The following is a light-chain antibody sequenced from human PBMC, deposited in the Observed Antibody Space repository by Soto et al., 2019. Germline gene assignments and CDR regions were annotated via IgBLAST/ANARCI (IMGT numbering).Light chain of an antibody. CDR3: QQLNSYLSLT. CDR2: GAS. J-gene: IGKJ4*01. CDR1: QGISSY. V-gene: IGKV1-9*01. Sequence: IQFTQSPSSLSASVGDRVTITCRASQGISSYLAWYQQKPGKAPKLLIYGASTLQNGVPSRFSGSGSGTDFTLTISSLQPEDFATYYCQQLNSYLSLTFGGGTKVDIK.